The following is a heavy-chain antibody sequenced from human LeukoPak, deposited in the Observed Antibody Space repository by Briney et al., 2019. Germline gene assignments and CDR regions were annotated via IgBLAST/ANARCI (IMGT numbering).Heavy chain of an antibody. Sequence: GASVKVSCKASGYTFTGYYMHWVRQAPGQGLEWMGWINPNSGGTNYAQKFQGRVTMTRDTSIGTAYMELSRLRSDDTAVYYCARAISSGWFAEYFQHWGQGTLVTVSS. D-gene: IGHD6-19*01. CDR1: GYTFTGYY. CDR3: ARAISSGWFAEYFQH. CDR2: INPNSGGT. J-gene: IGHJ1*01. V-gene: IGHV1-2*02.